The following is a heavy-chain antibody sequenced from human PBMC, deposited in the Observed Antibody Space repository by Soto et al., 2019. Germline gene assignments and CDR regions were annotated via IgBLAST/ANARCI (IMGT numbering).Heavy chain of an antibody. D-gene: IGHD6-13*01. V-gene: IGHV3-53*04. Sequence: EVQLVESGGGLVQPGGSLRLSCAASGFTVSSNYMSWVRQAPGKGLEWVSVIYSGGSTYYADSVKGRFTISRHNSKNPLYLQMNSLRAEDTAVYYCARVKQQLSYFDYWGQGTLVTVSS. CDR1: GFTVSSNY. CDR3: ARVKQQLSYFDY. J-gene: IGHJ4*02. CDR2: IYSGGST.